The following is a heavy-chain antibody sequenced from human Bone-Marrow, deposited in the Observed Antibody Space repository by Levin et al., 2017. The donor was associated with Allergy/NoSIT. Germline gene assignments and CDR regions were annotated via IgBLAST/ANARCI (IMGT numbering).Heavy chain of an antibody. CDR1: GFTFSHTW. J-gene: IGHJ3*01. CDR3: TTFNYGGNSGGAFDV. CDR2: IKSKTDGGTT. D-gene: IGHD4-23*01. V-gene: IGHV3-15*07. Sequence: SCAASGFTFSHTWMNWVRQAPGKGLEWVGRIKSKTDGGTTDYAAPVKGRFTISRDDSKNTLYLQMNSLKTEDTAVYYCTTFNYGGNSGGAFDVWGQGTMVTVSS.